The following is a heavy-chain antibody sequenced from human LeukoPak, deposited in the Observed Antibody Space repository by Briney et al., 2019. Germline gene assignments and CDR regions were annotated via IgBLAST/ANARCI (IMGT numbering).Heavy chain of an antibody. CDR3: ARGYYYDSSGYYYPYYFDY. Sequence: GGSLRLSCAASGFTFSSYWMHWVRQAPGKGLVWVSRINSDGSSTSYADSVKGRFTISRDNAKNTLYLQMNSLRAEDTAVYYCARGYYYDSSGYYYPYYFDYWGQGTLVTVSS. D-gene: IGHD3-22*01. V-gene: IGHV3-74*01. CDR1: GFTFSSYW. J-gene: IGHJ4*02. CDR2: INSDGSST.